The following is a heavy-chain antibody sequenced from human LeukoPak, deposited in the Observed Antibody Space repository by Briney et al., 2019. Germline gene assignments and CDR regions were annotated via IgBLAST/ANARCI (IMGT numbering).Heavy chain of an antibody. CDR2: IDWDDDK. CDR1: GFSLSTSGMR. D-gene: IGHD2-8*01. V-gene: IGHV2-70*04. Sequence: SGPALVKPTQTLTLTCTLSGFSLSTSGMRVSWIRQPPGKALEWLARIDWDDDKFYSTSLKTRLTISKDTSKNQVVLTMTNMDPVDTATYYCARMPDIVHNWFDPWGQGTLVTVSS. J-gene: IGHJ5*02. CDR3: ARMPDIVHNWFDP.